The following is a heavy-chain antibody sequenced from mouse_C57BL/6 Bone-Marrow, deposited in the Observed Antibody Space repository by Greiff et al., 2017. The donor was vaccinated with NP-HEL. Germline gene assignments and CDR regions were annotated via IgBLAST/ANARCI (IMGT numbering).Heavy chain of an antibody. CDR2: IDPEDGET. CDR3: ASPHYYAMDY. CDR1: GFNIKDYY. J-gene: IGHJ4*01. V-gene: IGHV14-2*01. Sequence: EVKLMESGAELVKPGASVKLSCTASGFNIKDYYMHWVKQRTEQGLEWIGRIDPEDGETKYTPKFQGKATITVDRSSNTAYLHLSSLTSEDTAVYYCASPHYYAMDYWGQGTSVTVSS.